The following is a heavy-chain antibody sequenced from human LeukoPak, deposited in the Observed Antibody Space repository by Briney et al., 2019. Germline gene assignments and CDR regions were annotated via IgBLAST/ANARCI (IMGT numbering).Heavy chain of an antibody. V-gene: IGHV3-7*03. CDR2: IKHNGGEK. CDR3: ARGESYGRNYYFDY. Sequence: GGSLRLSCVASGFTFTDYFMSWVRQAPGKGLEWVASIKHNGGEKYYVDSVKGRFTISRDNAKNSLYLQMNSLRAEDTAVYYCARGESYGRNYYFDYWGQGTLVTVSS. D-gene: IGHD5-18*01. J-gene: IGHJ4*02. CDR1: GFTFTDYF.